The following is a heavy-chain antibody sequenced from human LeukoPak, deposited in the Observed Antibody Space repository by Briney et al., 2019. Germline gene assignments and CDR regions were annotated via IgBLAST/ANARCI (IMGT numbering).Heavy chain of an antibody. Sequence: PSETLSLTCAVYGGSFSGYYWSWIRQPPGKGLEWIGEINHSGSTNYNPSLKSRVTISVDTSKNQFSLKLSSVTAAETAVYYCARLARAYCGGDCYSFDYWGQGTLVTVSS. J-gene: IGHJ4*02. D-gene: IGHD2-21*02. CDR3: ARLARAYCGGDCYSFDY. CDR2: INHSGST. CDR1: GGSFSGYY. V-gene: IGHV4-34*01.